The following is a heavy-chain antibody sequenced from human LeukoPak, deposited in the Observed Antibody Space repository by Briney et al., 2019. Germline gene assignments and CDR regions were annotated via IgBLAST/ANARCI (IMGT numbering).Heavy chain of an antibody. D-gene: IGHD3-3*01. CDR1: GFTFSSYA. V-gene: IGHV3-23*01. CDR2: ISGSGGST. J-gene: IGHJ5*02. CDR3: AKDGQEYYDFWSGYFGWFDP. Sequence: GGSLRLSCAASGFTFSSYAMSWVRQAPGKGLEWVSAISGSGGSTYYADSVKGRFTISRDNSKNTLYLQMNSLRAEDTAVYYCAKDGQEYYDFWSGYFGWFDPWGQGTLVTVSS.